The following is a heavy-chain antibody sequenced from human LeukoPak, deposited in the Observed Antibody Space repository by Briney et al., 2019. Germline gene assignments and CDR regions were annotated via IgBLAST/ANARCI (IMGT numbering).Heavy chain of an antibody. CDR3: ARDRPGAAYDI. CDR1: GFTFSSYG. J-gene: IGHJ3*02. D-gene: IGHD6-13*01. CDR2: IWSDANNK. V-gene: IGHV3-33*01. Sequence: GRSLRLSCAASGFTFSSYGMHWVRQAPGKGLEWVAVIWSDANNKDYVDSVKGRFTISRDNSKNTLSLQMNSLRAEDTAVYYCARDRPGAAYDIWGQGTMVTVSS.